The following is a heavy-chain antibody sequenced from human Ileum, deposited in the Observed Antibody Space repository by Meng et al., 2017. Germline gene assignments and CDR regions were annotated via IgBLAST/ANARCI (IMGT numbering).Heavy chain of an antibody. Sequence: EVPLVGTGGGLIQPGGSQRLSCAASGFIVSRTFMAWVRQAPGKGLEWVSIIHSGGNTYYADSVKGRFTISRDNSKNTVYLQMNSLRAEDTAIYYCASGHLDYWGQGTLVTVSS. J-gene: IGHJ4*02. CDR2: IHSGGNT. V-gene: IGHV3-53*02. CDR1: GFIVSRTF. CDR3: ASGHLDY.